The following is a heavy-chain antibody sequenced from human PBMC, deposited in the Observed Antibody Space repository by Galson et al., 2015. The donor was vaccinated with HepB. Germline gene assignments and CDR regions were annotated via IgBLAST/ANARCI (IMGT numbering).Heavy chain of an antibody. CDR1: GFTFDDHA. Sequence: SLRLSCAASGFTFDDHAMHWVRQAPGKGLEWVSGMSWNSGSIGYADSVKGRFTNSRDNAKNSLYLQMNSLRVEDTALYYCAKDSSNYYYDSSGHFDYWGQGTLVTVSS. CDR2: MSWNSGSI. J-gene: IGHJ4*02. V-gene: IGHV3-9*01. CDR3: AKDSSNYYYDSSGHFDY. D-gene: IGHD3-22*01.